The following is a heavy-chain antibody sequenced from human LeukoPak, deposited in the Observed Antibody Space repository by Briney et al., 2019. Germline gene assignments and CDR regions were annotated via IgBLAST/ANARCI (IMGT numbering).Heavy chain of an antibody. CDR2: IYSGGST. D-gene: IGHD6-13*01. V-gene: IGHV3-66*01. Sequence: PGGSLRLSCAASGFTFSSYTMNWVRQAPGKGLEWVSVIYSGGSTYYADSVKGRFTISRDNSKNTLYLQMNSLRAEDTAVYYCARAPGQLYYYYGMDVWGQGTTVTVSS. J-gene: IGHJ6*02. CDR3: ARAPGQLYYYYGMDV. CDR1: GFTFSSYT.